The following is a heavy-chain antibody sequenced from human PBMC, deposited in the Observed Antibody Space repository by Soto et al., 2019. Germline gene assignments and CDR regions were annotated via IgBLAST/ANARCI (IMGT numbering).Heavy chain of an antibody. CDR2: ISSSSSYI. CDR1: GFTFSSYS. J-gene: IGHJ6*02. V-gene: IGHV3-21*01. D-gene: IGHD5-12*01. Sequence: VQLVESGGGLVKPGGSLRLSCAASGFTFSSYSMNWVRQAPGKGLEWVSSISSSSSYIYYADSVKGRFTISRDNAKNSLYLQMNSLRAEDTAVYYCARVSGYDLYYYYGMDVWGQGTTVTVSS. CDR3: ARVSGYDLYYYYGMDV.